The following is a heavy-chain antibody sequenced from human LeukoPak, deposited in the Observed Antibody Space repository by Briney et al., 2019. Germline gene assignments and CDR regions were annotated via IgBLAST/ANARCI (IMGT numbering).Heavy chain of an antibody. V-gene: IGHV3-11*04. J-gene: IGHJ4*02. CDR1: GFTFSDYY. Sequence: PGGSLRLSCAASGFTFSDYYMSWIRQAPGKGLEWIAYISSSGSSIQYAESVRGRFTISRDNAKTSLYLQMNSLRAKDTSVYYCARSPQWELPDYWGQGTLVTVSS. CDR2: ISSSGSSI. CDR3: ARSPQWELPDY. D-gene: IGHD1-26*01.